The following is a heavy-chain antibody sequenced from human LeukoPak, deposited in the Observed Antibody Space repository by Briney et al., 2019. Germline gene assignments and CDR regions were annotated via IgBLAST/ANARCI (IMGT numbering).Heavy chain of an antibody. V-gene: IGHV4-59*12. Sequence: SETLSLTCTVSGGSISSYYWSWIRQPPGKGLEWIGYIYYSGSTNYNPSLKSRVTISVDTSKNQFSLKLSSVTAADTAVYYCARPRRGFDAFDIWGQGTMVTVSS. CDR2: IYYSGST. CDR3: ARPRRGFDAFDI. J-gene: IGHJ3*02. CDR1: GGSISSYY.